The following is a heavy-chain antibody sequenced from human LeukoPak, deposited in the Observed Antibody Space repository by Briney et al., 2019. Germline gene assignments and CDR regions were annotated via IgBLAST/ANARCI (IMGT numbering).Heavy chain of an antibody. CDR1: GFTFSSYW. Sequence: PGGSLRLSCAASGFTFSSYWMHWVRQAPGKGLEWVSRLNSTGSGTSYADSVKGRFTISRDNAKNTMYLQMHNLRADDTAVYYCARSDSGLYRYWGQGTLVIVSS. D-gene: IGHD3-16*01. V-gene: IGHV3-74*01. CDR3: ARSDSGLYRY. CDR2: LNSTGSGT. J-gene: IGHJ4*02.